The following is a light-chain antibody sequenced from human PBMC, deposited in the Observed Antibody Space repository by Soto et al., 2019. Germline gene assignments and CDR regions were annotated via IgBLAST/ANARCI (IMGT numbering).Light chain of an antibody. J-gene: IGKJ1*01. V-gene: IGKV3-20*01. Sequence: EMVFTQSAGPLSLSPGERATLSCRASQSVGANYLARYQQKPGQAPRLLIYGASNRATGIPDRFSGSGSGTDFTLTISRLEPEDFAVYYCQQYGSSGTFGHGTKVAIK. CDR3: QQYGSSGT. CDR1: QSVGANY. CDR2: GAS.